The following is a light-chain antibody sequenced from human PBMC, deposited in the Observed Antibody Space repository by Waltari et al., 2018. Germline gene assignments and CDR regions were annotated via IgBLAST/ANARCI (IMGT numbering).Light chain of an antibody. V-gene: IGKV1-39*01. CDR3: QQSYSTPPT. CDR2: AAS. CDR1: QSISTY. Sequence: DIQMTQSPSSLSASVGDRVTITCRASQSISTYLNWYQQKPGKAPKFLIHAASSLQSGVPSRFSGRGSGTDFTLTISSLQPEDFATYYCQQSYSTPPTFGQGTKVEIK. J-gene: IGKJ1*01.